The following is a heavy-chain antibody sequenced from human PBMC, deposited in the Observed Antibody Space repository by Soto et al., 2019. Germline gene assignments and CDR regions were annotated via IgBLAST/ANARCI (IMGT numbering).Heavy chain of an antibody. V-gene: IGHV3-66*01. CDR3: ASLSPTCCYECDAFDI. Sequence: EVQLVESGGGLVQPGGSLRLSCAASGFTVSSNYMSWVRQARGKGLEWVSVIYSGGSTYYADSVKGRFTISRDNSKNTLYLQTNTLRAEDTPVYYCASLSPTCCYECDAFDIWGQGTMVTVSS. D-gene: IGHD2-2*01. J-gene: IGHJ3*02. CDR2: IYSGGST. CDR1: GFTVSSNY.